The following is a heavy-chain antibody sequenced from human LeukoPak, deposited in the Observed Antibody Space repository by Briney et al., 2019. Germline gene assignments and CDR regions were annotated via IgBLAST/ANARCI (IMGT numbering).Heavy chain of an antibody. CDR3: ARDSRPSDFWSGYYTSFDY. D-gene: IGHD3-3*01. CDR1: GFIFSSYA. Sequence: GGPLILSCAASGFIFSSYAMHWLRKAPKKGLEYVTGNSGNGVSKDYANSVKGRFNISRDNSKNTLYLQMGSLRPEDVAVYYCARDSRPSDFWSGYYTSFDYWGQGILVTVSS. J-gene: IGHJ4*02. V-gene: IGHV3-64*01. CDR2: NSGNGVSK.